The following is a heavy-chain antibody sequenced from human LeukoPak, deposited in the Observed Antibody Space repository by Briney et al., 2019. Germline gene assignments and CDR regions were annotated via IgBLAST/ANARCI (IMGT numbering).Heavy chain of an antibody. J-gene: IGHJ5*02. Sequence: SETLSLTCTVSGGSIDSNSWTWIRQPPGKGLEWIGYISYSGTTNYNPSLKSRVTMSVDMSKNQFSLKLSSVTAADTAVYYCARRSSSWKNWFDPWGQGTLVTVSS. V-gene: IGHV4-59*01. CDR1: GGSIDSNS. D-gene: IGHD6-13*01. CDR3: ARRSSSWKNWFDP. CDR2: ISYSGTT.